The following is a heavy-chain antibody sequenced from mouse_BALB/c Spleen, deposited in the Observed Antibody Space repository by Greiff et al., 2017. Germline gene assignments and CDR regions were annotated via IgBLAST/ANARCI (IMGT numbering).Heavy chain of an antibody. J-gene: IGHJ2*01. CDR3: ASSNWDVYFDY. CDR1: GFTFSSYG. V-gene: IGHV5-6*01. D-gene: IGHD4-1*01. Sequence: EVKVVESGGDLVKPGGSLKLSCAASGFTFSSYGMSWVRQTPDKRLEWVATISSGGSYTYYPDSVKGRFTISRDNAKNTLYLQMSSLKSEDTAMYYCASSNWDVYFDYWGQGTTLTVSS. CDR2: ISSGGSYT.